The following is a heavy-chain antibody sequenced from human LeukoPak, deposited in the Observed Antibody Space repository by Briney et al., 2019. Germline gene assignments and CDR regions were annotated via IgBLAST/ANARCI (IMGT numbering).Heavy chain of an antibody. CDR2: ISAYNGNT. V-gene: IGHV1-18*01. J-gene: IGHJ4*02. CDR3: ARDLHGANYYGSGSCFDY. D-gene: IGHD3-10*01. CDR1: GYTFTSYG. Sequence: GASVKVSCKASGYTFTSYGISWVRQAPGQGLEWMGWISAYNGNTNYAQKLQGRVTMTTDTSTSTAYMELRSLRSDDTAVYYCARDLHGANYYGSGSCFDYWGQGTLVTVSS.